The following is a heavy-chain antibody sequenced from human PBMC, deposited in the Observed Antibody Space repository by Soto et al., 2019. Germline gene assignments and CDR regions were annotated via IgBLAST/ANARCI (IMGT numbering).Heavy chain of an antibody. V-gene: IGHV3-7*01. CDR1: GFTFSDYW. CDR3: ASCRGGGSPKNYGMDV. J-gene: IGHJ6*04. CDR2: IKQDGNEK. D-gene: IGHD3-16*01. Sequence: GGSLRLSCAVSGFTFSDYWMSWVRQAPGKGLEWVANIKQDGNEKYYVDSVKGRFTISRDNAKNSLYLQMNSLRAEDTAVYYCASCRGGGSPKNYGMDVWGKGTALTV.